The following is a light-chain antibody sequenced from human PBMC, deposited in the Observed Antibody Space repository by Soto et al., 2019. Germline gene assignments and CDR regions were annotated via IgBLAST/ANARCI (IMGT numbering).Light chain of an antibody. CDR2: EVV. CDR3: SSYTDSNTVL. CDR1: SSDVGAYNY. V-gene: IGLV2-14*01. Sequence: QSVLTQPASVSGSPGQSITISCTGTSSDVGAYNYVSWYQHHPGKAPKLIIYEVVNRPSGISNRFSGSKSGNTVSLAISGLQAEDEADYYCSSYTDSNTVLFGGGTKLTVL. J-gene: IGLJ2*01.